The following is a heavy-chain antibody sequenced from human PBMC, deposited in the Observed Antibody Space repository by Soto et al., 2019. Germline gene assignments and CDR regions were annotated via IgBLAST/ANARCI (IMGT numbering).Heavy chain of an antibody. CDR3: ARDQQWLVRFYFDF. D-gene: IGHD6-19*01. CDR1: GFTFSSYG. J-gene: IGHJ4*02. Sequence: QVQLVESGGGVVQPGNSLRLSCAASGFTFSSYGMHWVRQAPGKGLEWVAVIWYDGSNKYYADSVKGRFTISRDNSKNTLYLQMNSLRAEDTAMYYCARDQQWLVRFYFDFWGQGTLVTVSS. V-gene: IGHV3-33*01. CDR2: IWYDGSNK.